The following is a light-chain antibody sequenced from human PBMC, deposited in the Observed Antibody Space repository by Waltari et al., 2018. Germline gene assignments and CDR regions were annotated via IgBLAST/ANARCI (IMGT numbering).Light chain of an antibody. CDR2: EVI. J-gene: IGLJ3*02. V-gene: IGLV2-23*02. Sequence: QSALTQPASVSGSPGQSITISCTGTSSDVGFYNLVSWYQQHPDKAPKFMVYEVIKRPSGVSNRFSGAKSGNTASLTISGLQAEDEADYYCCSYAGRNIWVFGGGTKLTVL. CDR3: CSYAGRNIWV. CDR1: SSDVGFYNL.